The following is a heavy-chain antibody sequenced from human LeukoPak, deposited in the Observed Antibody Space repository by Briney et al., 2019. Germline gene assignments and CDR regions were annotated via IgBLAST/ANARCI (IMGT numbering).Heavy chain of an antibody. CDR2: IYYSGST. CDR3: ARLVNYYHDNSGSSLDY. J-gene: IGHJ4*02. Sequence: SETLSLTCTVSSGSISSASYYWGWIRQPPGKGLEWIGTIYYSGSTYYNPSLRSRVTISVDTSKNQFSLKLTSVTAADTAVYYCARLVNYYHDNSGSSLDYWGQGTLVTVSS. D-gene: IGHD3-22*01. V-gene: IGHV4-39*01. CDR1: SGSISSASYY.